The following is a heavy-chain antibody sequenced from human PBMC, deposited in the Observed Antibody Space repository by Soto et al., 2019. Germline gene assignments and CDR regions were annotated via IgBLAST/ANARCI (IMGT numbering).Heavy chain of an antibody. V-gene: IGHV1-3*01. J-gene: IGHJ1*01. D-gene: IGHD1-26*01. CDR3: ASVNVVGTTPEYFQH. CDR1: GYTFTSYA. Sequence: ASVKVSCKASGYTFTSYAMHWVRQAPGQRLEWMGWINAGNGNTKYSQKFQGRVTITRDTSASTAYMELSGLRADDTAIYYCASVNVVGTTPEYFQHWGQRTLVTVSS. CDR2: INAGNGNT.